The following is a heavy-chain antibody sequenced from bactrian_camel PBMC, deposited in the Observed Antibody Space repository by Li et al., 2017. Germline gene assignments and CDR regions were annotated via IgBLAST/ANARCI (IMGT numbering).Heavy chain of an antibody. Sequence: HVQLVESGGGSVQAGETLRPSCTVSGFTFDDSNMGWYRQAPANECELVSTISSDGSTYYADSVKGRFTISQDNAKNTVYLQMNSLKTEDTAMYCCAKVNRDEYYFGNWDYWGQGTQVTVS. CDR3: AKVNRDEYYFGNWDY. D-gene: IGHD2*01. V-gene: IGHV3S55*01. J-gene: IGHJ4*01. CDR2: ISSDGST. CDR1: GFTFDDSN.